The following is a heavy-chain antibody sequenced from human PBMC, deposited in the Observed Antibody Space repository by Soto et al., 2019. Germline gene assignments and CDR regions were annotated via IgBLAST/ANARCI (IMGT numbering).Heavy chain of an antibody. J-gene: IGHJ6*02. V-gene: IGHV3-66*01. D-gene: IGHD6-13*01. Sequence: GGSLRLSCAASGFTVSTYHMSWVRQAPGKGLEWVSVIYSAGSADFADSVKVRFTISRDNSKNTLYLQMNSLRAEDTAVYYCARGGDSSSWYYYYYGMDVWGQGTTVTVSS. CDR1: GFTVSTYH. CDR2: IYSAGSA. CDR3: ARGGDSSSWYYYYYGMDV.